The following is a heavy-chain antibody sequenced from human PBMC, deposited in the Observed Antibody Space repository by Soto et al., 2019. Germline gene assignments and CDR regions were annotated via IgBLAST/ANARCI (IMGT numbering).Heavy chain of an antibody. CDR1: GFTVSSNY. CDR2: IYSGGST. Sequence: GGSLRLSCAASGFTVSSNYMSWVRQAPGKGLEWVSVIYSGGSTYYADSVKGRFTISRDNSKNTLYLQMNSLRAEDTAVYYCARVETSGYDEGAFDIWGQGTMATVSS. CDR3: ARVETSGYDEGAFDI. D-gene: IGHD5-12*01. J-gene: IGHJ3*02. V-gene: IGHV3-53*01.